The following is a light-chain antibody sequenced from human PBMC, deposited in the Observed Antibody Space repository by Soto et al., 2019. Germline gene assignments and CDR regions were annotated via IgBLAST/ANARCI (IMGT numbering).Light chain of an antibody. CDR3: QQYDRFPNT. J-gene: IGKJ5*01. CDR2: AAS. V-gene: IGKV1D-16*01. Sequence: DIQMPQSPSSLSASVGDRVTITCRASQGISTWLAWYQQRPGKAPKSLIFAASTLQSGVPSRFRGSGSGTESTLTISSLQPEDGATYFCQQYDRFPNTVGQGTRLEIK. CDR1: QGISTW.